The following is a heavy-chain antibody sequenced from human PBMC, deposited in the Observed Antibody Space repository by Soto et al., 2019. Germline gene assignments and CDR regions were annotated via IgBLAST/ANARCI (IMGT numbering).Heavy chain of an antibody. CDR2: VYYRGRS. J-gene: IGHJ4*02. V-gene: IGHV4-39*01. CDR1: GGSVTNSSYY. Sequence: SGTLSLTCTVSGGSVTNSSYYWGWIRQSPGKGLEWIGSVYYRGRSYSKSSVKSRVTISVDTSKNRFSLSLNSVTASDTAVYFCVSQRTTVPTQAYFDYWGPGALVTVSS. CDR3: VSQRTTVPTQAYFDY. D-gene: IGHD4-17*01.